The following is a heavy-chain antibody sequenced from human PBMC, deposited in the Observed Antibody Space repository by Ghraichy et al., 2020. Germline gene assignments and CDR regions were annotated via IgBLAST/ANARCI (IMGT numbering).Heavy chain of an antibody. Sequence: GGSPRLSCAASGFTFANAWMTWVRQAPGKGLEWVGRIKSKTDDGTTDYAEPVKGRFTISRDDSKNTLYLQMSSLKTEDTAFYYCTTTTTIVEVRPDYWGQGTLVTVSS. V-gene: IGHV3-15*01. CDR2: IKSKTDDGTT. CDR3: TTTTTIVEVRPDY. CDR1: GFTFANAW. D-gene: IGHD2-15*01. J-gene: IGHJ4*02.